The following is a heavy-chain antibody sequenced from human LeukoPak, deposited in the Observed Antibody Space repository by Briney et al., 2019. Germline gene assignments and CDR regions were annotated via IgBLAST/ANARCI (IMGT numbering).Heavy chain of an antibody. CDR1: GFTFSSYG. D-gene: IGHD6-19*01. CDR2: ISGSGGST. CDR3: ARRGTIAVPVFWFDP. J-gene: IGHJ5*02. V-gene: IGHV3-23*01. Sequence: GGTLRLSCAASGFTFSSYGMSWVRQAPGKGLEWVSAISGSGGSTYYADSVKGRFTISRDNSKNTLYLQMNSLRAKDTAVYYCARRGTIAVPVFWFDPWGQGTLVIVSS.